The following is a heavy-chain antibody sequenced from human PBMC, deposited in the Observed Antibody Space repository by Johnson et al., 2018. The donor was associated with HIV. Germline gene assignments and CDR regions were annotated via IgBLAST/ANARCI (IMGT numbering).Heavy chain of an antibody. CDR3: AKDVSGSKFRDAFDI. CDR1: GFTFSSYA. J-gene: IGHJ3*02. CDR2: ISWISGSI. D-gene: IGHD1-26*01. Sequence: VQLVESGGGLVQPGGSLRLSCAASGFTFSSYAMSWVRQAPGQGLEWVSGISWISGSIDYADSVKCRFSISRHNAKNSLYLPMHSLRTEDTALYHCAKDVSGSKFRDAFDIWGQGTMVTVSS. V-gene: IGHV3-9*01.